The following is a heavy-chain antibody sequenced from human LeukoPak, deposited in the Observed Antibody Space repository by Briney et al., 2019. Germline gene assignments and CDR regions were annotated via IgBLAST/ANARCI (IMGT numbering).Heavy chain of an antibody. CDR1: GFTFSTYA. Sequence: GGSLRLSCAASGFTFSTYAMNWVRQAPGKGLEWVSGISGSGGSTYYADSVKGRFTISRDNAKNTLYLQMNGLRAEDTAVYYCAGSYNNYYYYYMDVWGKGTTVTVSS. D-gene: IGHD1-1*01. CDR3: AGSYNNYYYYYMDV. V-gene: IGHV3-23*01. J-gene: IGHJ6*03. CDR2: ISGSGGST.